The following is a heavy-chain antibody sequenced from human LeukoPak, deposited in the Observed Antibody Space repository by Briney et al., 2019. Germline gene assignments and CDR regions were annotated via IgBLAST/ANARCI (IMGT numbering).Heavy chain of an antibody. D-gene: IGHD3-22*01. CDR3: ARASYSYDINGWVPFDY. V-gene: IGHV4-38-2*02. J-gene: IGHJ4*02. CDR1: DYSISSGDYY. CDR2: IFHSGNT. Sequence: SETLSLTCTVSDYSISSGDYYWGWIRQPPGKGLEWIGSIFHSGNTYYNPSLKSRVTISGDTSKNQFSLRLSSVTAADTAVYYCARASYSYDINGWVPFDYWGQGTLVTVSS.